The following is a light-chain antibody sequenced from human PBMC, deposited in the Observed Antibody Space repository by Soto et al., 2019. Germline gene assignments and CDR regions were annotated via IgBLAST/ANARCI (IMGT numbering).Light chain of an antibody. Sequence: QSALTQPASVSGSPGQSITISCTGTSSDVGGYNFVSWYQQHPGKAPKLIIYEVSNRPSGVSDRFSASKSGNTASLTISGLQAEDEADYYCNSYTSKATGVFGTGTKVTVL. J-gene: IGLJ1*01. CDR1: SSDVGGYNF. V-gene: IGLV2-14*01. CDR3: NSYTSKATGV. CDR2: EVS.